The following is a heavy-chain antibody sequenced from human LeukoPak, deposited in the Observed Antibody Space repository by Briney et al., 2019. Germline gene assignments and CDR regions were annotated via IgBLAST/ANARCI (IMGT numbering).Heavy chain of an antibody. V-gene: IGHV1-46*01. CDR3: ARGYDDTSGYSLDF. CDR1: GNTFTHYY. J-gene: IGHJ4*02. Sequence: ASVKVFFKASGNTFTHYYIYWVRKAPGQGLEGVGIINPSSGSTTYAQKFQGRVTMTSDTSTSTVYMELSSLRSEATAVYYCARGYDDTSGYSLDFWGQGTLVTVSS. D-gene: IGHD3-22*01. CDR2: INPSSGST.